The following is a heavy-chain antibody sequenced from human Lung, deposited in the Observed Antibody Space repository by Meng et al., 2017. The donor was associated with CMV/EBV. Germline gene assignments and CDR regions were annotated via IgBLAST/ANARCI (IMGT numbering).Heavy chain of an antibody. Sequence: GGSLRLSCAASGFTVTRNWMTWVRQAPGKGLEWVANINEDGTDKNYLDSVQGRFTISRDNVKKSVYLQMNTLRGEDTAVYYCARPIEGIRETLDYWGQGTLVTVSS. V-gene: IGHV3-7*01. CDR3: ARPIEGIRETLDY. CDR1: GFTVTRNW. CDR2: INEDGTDK. D-gene: IGHD3-10*01. J-gene: IGHJ4*02.